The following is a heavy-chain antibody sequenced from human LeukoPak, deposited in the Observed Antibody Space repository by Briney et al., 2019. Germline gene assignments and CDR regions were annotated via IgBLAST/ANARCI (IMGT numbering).Heavy chain of an antibody. D-gene: IGHD3-22*01. CDR3: AREGHSSGNCGMFDI. CDR2: IDGSGSST. Sequence: GGSLRLSCAASGFSLSSSVMHWVRQGPGKGLEYVSGIDGSGSSTHYANSLKDRFTVSKDNSKNTLYLQMGSLRVEDMAVYYCAREGHSSGNCGMFDIWGQGTMVTVSS. J-gene: IGHJ3*02. CDR1: GFSLSSSV. V-gene: IGHV3-64*01.